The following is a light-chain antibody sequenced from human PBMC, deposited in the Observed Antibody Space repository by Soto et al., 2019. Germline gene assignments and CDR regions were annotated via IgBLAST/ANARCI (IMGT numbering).Light chain of an antibody. J-gene: IGKJ2*03. Sequence: DFVMTQSPDSLAVSLGERAAINCKSSQSVFHTSYNRNYLTWYQQKPGQPPTLPFYWASTRASGLPDRCSGSGCGTDFPLTISGLQPEDVAFYYWQQYRLAPYSFGQGTKLEIK. CDR3: QQYRLAPYS. CDR1: QSVFHTSYNRNY. V-gene: IGKV4-1*01. CDR2: WAS.